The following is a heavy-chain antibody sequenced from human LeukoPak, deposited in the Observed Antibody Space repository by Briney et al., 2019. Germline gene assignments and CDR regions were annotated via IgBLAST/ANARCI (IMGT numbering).Heavy chain of an antibody. Sequence: GGSLRLSCAASGFTFSRSWMHWVRQAPGKWLVWVSRINDDGSTTSYADSVKGRFTISRDNSKNTLYLQMSSLRVEDTAVYYCARKYASGTYPLDYWGQGILVTVSS. J-gene: IGHJ4*02. CDR3: ARKYASGTYPLDY. CDR1: GFTFSRSW. CDR2: INDDGSTT. V-gene: IGHV3-74*01. D-gene: IGHD3-10*01.